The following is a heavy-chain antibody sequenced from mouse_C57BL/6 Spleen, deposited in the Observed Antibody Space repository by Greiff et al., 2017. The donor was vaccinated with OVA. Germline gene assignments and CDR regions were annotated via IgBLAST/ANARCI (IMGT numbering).Heavy chain of an antibody. J-gene: IGHJ3*01. D-gene: IGHD2-2*01. CDR1: GFSLTSYG. CDR3: AKREGNGYDAGCAY. CDR2: IWGGGST. Sequence: VQRVESGPGLVAPSQSLSITCTVSGFSLTSYGVDWVRQPPGKGLEWLGVIWGGGSTNYNSALMSRLSISKDNSKSQVFLKRNSLQTDDTAMYYCAKREGNGYDAGCAYWGQGTLVTVSA. V-gene: IGHV2-9*01.